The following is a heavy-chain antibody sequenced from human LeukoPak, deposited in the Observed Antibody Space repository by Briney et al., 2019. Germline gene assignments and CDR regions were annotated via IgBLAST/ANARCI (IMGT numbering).Heavy chain of an antibody. CDR1: GGSISSYY. J-gene: IGHJ4*02. Sequence: SETLSLTCTVSGGSISSYYWSWIRQPPGKGLEWIGYIYYSGSTNYNPSLKSRVTISVDTSKNQFSLKLSSVTAADTAVYYCARVRYDILTGAVDFDYWGQGTLVTVSS. V-gene: IGHV4-59*01. CDR2: IYYSGST. CDR3: ARVRYDILTGAVDFDY. D-gene: IGHD3-9*01.